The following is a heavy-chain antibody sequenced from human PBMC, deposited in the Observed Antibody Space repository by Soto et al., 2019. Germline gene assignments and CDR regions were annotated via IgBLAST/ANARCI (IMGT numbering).Heavy chain of an antibody. CDR1: GFTFSSYA. Sequence: HPGGSLRLSCAASGFTFSSYAMHWVRQAPGKGLEWVAVISYDGSNKYYADSVKGRFTISRDNSKNTLYLQMNSLRAEDTAVYYCARPNRHYYYYGIDVWGQGTTVTVSS. CDR3: ARPNRHYYYYGIDV. CDR2: ISYDGSNK. D-gene: IGHD7-27*01. J-gene: IGHJ6*02. V-gene: IGHV3-30-3*01.